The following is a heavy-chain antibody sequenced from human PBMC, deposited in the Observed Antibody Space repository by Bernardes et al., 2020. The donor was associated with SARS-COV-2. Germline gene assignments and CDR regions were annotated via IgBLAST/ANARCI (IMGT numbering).Heavy chain of an antibody. Sequence: SETLSLSCIVSGGSISSSSYYWGWILQPPGKGLEWIGSIYYSGITYYNPSLKSRVTISVDTSKNQFSLKLSSVTAADTAVYYCARQHLGGVTIFGVVTTDRYFDYWGQGTLVTVSS. CDR3: ARQHLGGVTIFGVVTTDRYFDY. J-gene: IGHJ4*02. CDR1: GGSISSSSYY. D-gene: IGHD3-3*01. V-gene: IGHV4-39*01. CDR2: IYYSGIT.